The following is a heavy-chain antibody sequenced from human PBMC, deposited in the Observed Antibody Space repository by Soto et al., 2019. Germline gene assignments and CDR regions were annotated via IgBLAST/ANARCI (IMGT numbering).Heavy chain of an antibody. Sequence: GSTYYTPSLKSRVTISVDTSKNQFSLKLSSVTAADTAVYYCARVESVDLRLLRPYFDYWGQGTLVTVSS. CDR3: ARVESVDLRLLRPYFDY. J-gene: IGHJ4*02. D-gene: IGHD3-22*01. CDR2: GST. V-gene: IGHV4-31*02.